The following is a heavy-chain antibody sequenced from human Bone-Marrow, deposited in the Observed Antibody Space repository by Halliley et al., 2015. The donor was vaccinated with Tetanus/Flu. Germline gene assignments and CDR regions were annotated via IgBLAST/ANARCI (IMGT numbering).Heavy chain of an antibody. D-gene: IGHD2-8*01. V-gene: IGHV1-18*04. Sequence: QLVQSGAEVKKPGASVKVSCKASGYTFTSYGINWVRQAPGQGLEWMGWISSYSGNTKNAQNIQGRVTMNTDTYTSTVYMELRSLGTNETAGYYCTRTRPVLNRGRLFFSFGLDVKGQGTPVNVSS. CDR1: GYTFTSYG. J-gene: IGHJ6*02. CDR2: ISSYSGNT. CDR3: TRTRPVLNRGRLFFSFGLDV.